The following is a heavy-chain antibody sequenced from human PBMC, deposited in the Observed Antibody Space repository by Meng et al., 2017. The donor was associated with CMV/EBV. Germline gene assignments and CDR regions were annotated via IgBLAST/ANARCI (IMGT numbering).Heavy chain of an antibody. CDR1: GGSISSSNYF. Sequence: SETLSLTCSVSGGSISSSNYFWGWIRQPPGRGLEWIGNIYYSGSTYYNPSLKSRVIMSVGTSKNQFSLKLFSVTAADTAVYYCARSFDRNYYYYGIDVWGQGTTVTVSS. V-gene: IGHV4-39*07. CDR2: IYYSGST. J-gene: IGHJ6*02. CDR3: ARSFDRNYYYYGIDV. D-gene: IGHD1-26*01.